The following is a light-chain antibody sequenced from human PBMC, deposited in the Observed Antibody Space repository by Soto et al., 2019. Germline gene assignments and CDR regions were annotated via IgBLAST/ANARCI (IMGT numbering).Light chain of an antibody. CDR2: DVT. Sequence: QSALTQPASVSGSPGQSITISCTGTSSDVGGFNHVSWFQQHPDRAPKLLIYDVTNRPSGVSNRFSGSKSGNTASLTISGLQAEDEADYYCSSYTSSSTYVVFGGGTKLTVL. CDR3: SSYTSSSTYVV. J-gene: IGLJ2*01. CDR1: SSDVGGFNH. V-gene: IGLV2-14*01.